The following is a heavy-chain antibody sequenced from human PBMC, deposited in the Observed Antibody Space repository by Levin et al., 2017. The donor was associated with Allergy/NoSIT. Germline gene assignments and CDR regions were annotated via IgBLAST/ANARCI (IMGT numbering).Heavy chain of an antibody. D-gene: IGHD3-10*01. CDR1: GYRFSNYW. J-gene: IGHJ6*02. CDR2: IYPGDSKT. CDR3: ARHMHGLANPGNYGLDV. V-gene: IGHV5-51*01. Sequence: NLGESLKISCKGSGYRFSNYWIAWVRQMPGKGLEYLATIYPGDSKTRLSPSFHGQILISADKSTNTAYLQLGSLSPSDTGIYYCARHMHGLANPGNYGLDVWGQGTTVTVSS.